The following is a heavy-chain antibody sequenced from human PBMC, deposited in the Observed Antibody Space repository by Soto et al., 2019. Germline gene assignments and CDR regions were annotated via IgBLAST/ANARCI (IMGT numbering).Heavy chain of an antibody. V-gene: IGHV1-8*01. CDR2: MNPNSGNT. J-gene: IGHJ5*02. CDR1: GYTFTSYD. D-gene: IGHD6-13*01. Sequence: QVQLVQSGAEMKKPGASVKVSCKASGYTFTSYDINWVRQATGQGLEWMGWMNPNSGNTGYAQKFQGRVTMTRNTSISTAYMELSSLRSEDTAVYYCARERSAAGTGGFDPWGQGTLVTVSS. CDR3: ARERSAAGTGGFDP.